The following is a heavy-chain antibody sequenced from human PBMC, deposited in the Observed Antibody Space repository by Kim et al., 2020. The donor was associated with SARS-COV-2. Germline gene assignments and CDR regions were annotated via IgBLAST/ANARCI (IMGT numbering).Heavy chain of an antibody. J-gene: IGHJ4*02. CDR3: ARDPGYDSSGNDY. V-gene: IGHV3-7*01. D-gene: IGHD3-22*01. Sequence: YVDSVKGRFPISRDNAKNSLYLQRNSLRAEDTAVYYCARDPGYDSSGNDYWGQGTLVTVSS.